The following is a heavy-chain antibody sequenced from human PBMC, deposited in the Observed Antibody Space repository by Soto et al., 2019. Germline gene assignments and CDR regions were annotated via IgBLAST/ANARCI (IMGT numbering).Heavy chain of an antibody. J-gene: IGHJ5*02. CDR3: ARGVGPSLPWLDP. Sequence: SVKVSCKASGGTFSSYAISWVRQAPGQGLEWMGGIIPIFGTANYAEKFQGRVTIPAEESTSTAYMALSSLRSEDTAVYYCARGVGPSLPWLDPWGQGTLVTVSS. V-gene: IGHV1-69*13. CDR2: IIPIFGTA. CDR1: GGTFSSYA.